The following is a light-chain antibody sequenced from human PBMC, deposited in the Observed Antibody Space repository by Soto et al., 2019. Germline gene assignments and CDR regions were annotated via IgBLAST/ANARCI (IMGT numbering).Light chain of an antibody. CDR2: AAS. Sequence: DIQMTQSPSSLSASVGDRVTITCRASQSISSYLNWYQQKPGKAPKLLIYAASSLQSGVPSRFSGSGSGTDFTHTISSLQPEDFATYYCRQSYSTPDTFGQGTKLEIK. CDR3: RQSYSTPDT. J-gene: IGKJ2*01. CDR1: QSISSY. V-gene: IGKV1-39*01.